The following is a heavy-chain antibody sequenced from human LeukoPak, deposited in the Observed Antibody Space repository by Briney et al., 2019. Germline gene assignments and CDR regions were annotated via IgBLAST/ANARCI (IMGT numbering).Heavy chain of an antibody. CDR3: ARDRCSGGSCYLDY. Sequence: GGSLRLSCAASRFTFSDFSMNWVRQAPGKGLEWVSSISSSGSTMYYADSVKGRFTISRDNAKNSLYLQMNSLRDEDTAVYYCARDRCSGGSCYLDYWGQGTLVTVSS. J-gene: IGHJ4*02. CDR2: ISSSGSTM. CDR1: RFTFSDFS. V-gene: IGHV3-48*02. D-gene: IGHD2-15*01.